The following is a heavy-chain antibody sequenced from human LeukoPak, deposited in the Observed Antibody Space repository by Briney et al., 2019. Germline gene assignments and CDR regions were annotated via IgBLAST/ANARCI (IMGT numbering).Heavy chain of an antibody. CDR1: GFTFSSYG. V-gene: IGHV3-30*18. CDR2: ISYDGINK. Sequence: WGSLRLSCAASGFTFSSYGMHWVRQAPGKGLEWVAVISYDGINKYYADSVKGRFTISRDNSKNTLYLQMNSLRAEDTAVYYCAKDRCSSTSCYFDYWGQGTLVTVSS. J-gene: IGHJ4*02. CDR3: AKDRCSSTSCYFDY. D-gene: IGHD2-2*01.